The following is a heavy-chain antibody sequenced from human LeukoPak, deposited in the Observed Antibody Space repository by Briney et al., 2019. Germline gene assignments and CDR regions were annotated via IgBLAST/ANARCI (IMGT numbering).Heavy chain of an antibody. CDR3: ARDAVEMEFPGPQSH. J-gene: IGHJ4*02. Sequence: SVKVSCKASGGTFSTYAISWMRQAPGQGLEWIGGIIPMYGTGGNYAQKFQDRVTITADESTTTVYMDLSSLRSEDTAVYFCARDAVEMEFPGPQSHWGQGTLVTVSS. CDR2: IIPMYGTGG. CDR1: GGTFSTYA. D-gene: IGHD1-1*01. V-gene: IGHV1-69*13.